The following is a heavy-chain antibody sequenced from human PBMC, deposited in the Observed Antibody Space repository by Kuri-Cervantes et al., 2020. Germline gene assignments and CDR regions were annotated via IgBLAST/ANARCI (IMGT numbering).Heavy chain of an antibody. CDR2: INHKRKT. Sequence: SETLSLTCAVYGGSFSGYYWTWIRQPPGKGLEWIGEINHKRKTNYNPSLKSRITLSVDTSKNQFSLKLGAVTAADTAVYYCATAVPFGYWGQGTPVTVSS. CDR3: ATAVPFGY. J-gene: IGHJ4*02. V-gene: IGHV4-34*10. CDR1: GGSFSGYY.